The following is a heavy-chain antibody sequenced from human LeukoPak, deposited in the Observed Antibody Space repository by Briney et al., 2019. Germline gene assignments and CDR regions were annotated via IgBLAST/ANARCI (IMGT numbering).Heavy chain of an antibody. CDR2: IYYSGST. D-gene: IGHD3-10*01. CDR1: GGSISSYY. V-gene: IGHV4-59*01. CDR3: ARVAAITMVRGVFDY. Sequence: SQTLSLTCTVSGGSISSYYWSWIRQPPGKGLEWIGYIYYSGSTNYNPSLKSRVTISVDTSKNQFSLKLSSVTAADTAVYYCARVAAITMVRGVFDYWGQGTLVTVSS. J-gene: IGHJ4*02.